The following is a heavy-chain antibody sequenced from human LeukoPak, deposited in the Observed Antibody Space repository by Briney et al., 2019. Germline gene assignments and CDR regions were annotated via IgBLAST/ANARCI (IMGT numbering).Heavy chain of an antibody. D-gene: IGHD1-26*01. CDR2: ISYTGTYI. CDR3: VRDRGTYRPIDY. J-gene: IGHJ4*02. CDR1: GFTFTSYA. V-gene: IGHV3-21*04. Sequence: GGSLRLSCAASGFTFTSYAMTWVRQAPGKGLEWVSSISYTGTYIYYADSVKGRFTISRDNAQNSLYLQMNSLRAEDTAIYYCVRDRGTYRPIDYWGQGTLVTVSS.